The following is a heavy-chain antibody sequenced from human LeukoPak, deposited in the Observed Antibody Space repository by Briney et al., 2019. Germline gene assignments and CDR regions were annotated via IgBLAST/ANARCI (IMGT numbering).Heavy chain of an antibody. CDR2: ISSSGSTM. CDR3: ARDSSLTGDRRWFDP. J-gene: IGHJ5*02. Sequence: GGSLRLSCAASGFTFSDYYMSWIRQAPGKGLEWVSYISSSGSTMYYADSVKGRFTISRDNAKNSLYLQMNSLRAEDTAVYYCARDSSLTGDRRWFDPWGQGTLVTVSS. V-gene: IGHV3-11*01. D-gene: IGHD7-27*01. CDR1: GFTFSDYY.